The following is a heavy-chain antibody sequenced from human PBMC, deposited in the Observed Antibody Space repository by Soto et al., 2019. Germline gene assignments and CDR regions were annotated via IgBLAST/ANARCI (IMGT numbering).Heavy chain of an antibody. CDR2: IKEDGSVK. D-gene: IGHD1-26*01. V-gene: IGHV3-7*04. CDR3: GRGGRGGSHEDY. Sequence: EVQLVESGGDLVQPGGSLRLSCAASGFTFSSHWMTWVRQAPGKGLEWVAHIKEDGSVKWYVDSVKGRFTVSRDNAKKSLYLQMNSLRAEDTALYYCGRGGRGGSHEDYWGQGTLVSVSS. J-gene: IGHJ4*02. CDR1: GFTFSSHW.